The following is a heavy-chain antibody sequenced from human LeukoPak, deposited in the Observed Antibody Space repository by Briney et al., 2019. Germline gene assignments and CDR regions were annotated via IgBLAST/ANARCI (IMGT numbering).Heavy chain of an antibody. CDR1: GGSLNDYF. V-gene: IGHV4-59*01. D-gene: IGHD2/OR15-2a*01. Sequence: SETLSLTCTVSGGSLNDYFWDWIRQAPGKGLEWIGNIYYRGDTNYNPSLEGRLTVSLDTSKNHFSLKLTSVTAADTAVYYCARGRLFYYMDVWGEGTTVTVSS. J-gene: IGHJ6*03. CDR2: IYYRGDT. CDR3: ARGRLFYYMDV.